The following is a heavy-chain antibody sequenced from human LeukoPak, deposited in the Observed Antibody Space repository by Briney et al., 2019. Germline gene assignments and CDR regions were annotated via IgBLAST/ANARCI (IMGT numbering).Heavy chain of an antibody. V-gene: IGHV4-34*01. CDR3: ARGEGNDYVWGSFYYYLDV. CDR2: INDIGHT. CDR1: GESFNGYY. D-gene: IGHD3-16*01. J-gene: IGHJ6*03. Sequence: PSETLSLTCGVSGESFNGYYWTWIRQSPGQGLEWIGEINDIGHTNYNSALKSRVTILLDTSKKQFSLRLSSVTAADTAVYYCARGEGNDYVWGSFYYYLDVWGKGTTVTVSS.